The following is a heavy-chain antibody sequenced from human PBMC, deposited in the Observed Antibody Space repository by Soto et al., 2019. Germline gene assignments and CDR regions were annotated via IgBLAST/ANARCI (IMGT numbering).Heavy chain of an antibody. CDR1: GFTFSDFA. CDR3: AKMEGMDPWAYSFDY. V-gene: IGHV3-23*01. Sequence: EVQVLASGGGLVQPGGSLRLSCAATGFTFSDFAMSWVRQAPGKGLEWVSRIYGGGNGPHYADSVKGRVTISRDNSKTTLYLQMNSLRAEDTAVYYCAKMEGMDPWAYSFDYWGQGTLVTVSS. J-gene: IGHJ4*02. CDR2: IYGGGNGP. D-gene: IGHD2-2*03.